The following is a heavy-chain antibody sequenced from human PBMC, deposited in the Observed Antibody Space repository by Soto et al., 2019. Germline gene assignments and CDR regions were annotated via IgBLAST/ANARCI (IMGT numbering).Heavy chain of an antibody. D-gene: IGHD5-18*01. CDR1: GFTFSIYG. Sequence: GGSLRLSCAASGFTFSIYGMHWVRQAPGKGLEWVATISYDGSKKYYKDSVKGRFTISRDNSKNTLYLQMNSLRAEDTAVYYCAKDRRGYSYGQVDYYYYGMDVWGQGTTVTVSS. CDR2: ISYDGSKK. J-gene: IGHJ6*02. CDR3: AKDRRGYSYGQVDYYYYGMDV. V-gene: IGHV3-30*18.